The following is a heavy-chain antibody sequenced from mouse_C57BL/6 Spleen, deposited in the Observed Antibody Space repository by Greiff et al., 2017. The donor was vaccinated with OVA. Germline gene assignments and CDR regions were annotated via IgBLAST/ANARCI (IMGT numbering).Heavy chain of an antibody. CDR2: IDPETGGT. J-gene: IGHJ2*01. CDR1: GYTFTDYE. D-gene: IGHD1-1*01. CDR3: TRRGSYYCGSSCDY. Sequence: QVQLQQSGAELVRPGASVTLSCKASGYTFTDYEMHWVKQTPVHGLEWIGAIDPETGGTAYNQKFKGKAILTADKSSSTAYMELRSLTSEDSAVDYCTRRGSYYCGSSCDYWGQGTTLTVSS. V-gene: IGHV1-15*01.